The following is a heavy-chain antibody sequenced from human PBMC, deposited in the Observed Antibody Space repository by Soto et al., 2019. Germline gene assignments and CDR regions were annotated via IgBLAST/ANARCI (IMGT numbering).Heavy chain of an antibody. CDR3: AKDLGSGKPYYYYAMDV. CDR1: GFIFSKYG. CDR2: ISYDGSNK. J-gene: IGHJ6*02. D-gene: IGHD3-10*01. Sequence: GGSLRLSCAASGFIFSKYGMHWVRQAPGKXLEWVAVISYDGSNKYYAESVKGRFIISRDKSENTLYLQMNSLRAEDTALYYCAKDLGSGKPYYYYAMDVWGQGTTVTVSS. V-gene: IGHV3-30*18.